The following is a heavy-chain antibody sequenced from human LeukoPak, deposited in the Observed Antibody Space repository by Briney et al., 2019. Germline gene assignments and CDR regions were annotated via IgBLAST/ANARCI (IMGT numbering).Heavy chain of an antibody. Sequence: ASVKVSCKASEYTFTSYDINWVRRATGQGLEWMGWMNPNSGNTGYAQKFQGRVTMTRNTSISTAYMELSSLRSEDTAVYYCATLRYFDWLQGSYYFDYWGQGTLVTVSS. CDR2: MNPNSGNT. CDR1: EYTFTSYD. V-gene: IGHV1-8*01. CDR3: ATLRYFDWLQGSYYFDY. D-gene: IGHD3-9*01. J-gene: IGHJ4*02.